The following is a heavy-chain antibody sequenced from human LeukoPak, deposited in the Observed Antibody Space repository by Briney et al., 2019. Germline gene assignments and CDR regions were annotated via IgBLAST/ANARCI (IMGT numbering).Heavy chain of an antibody. CDR1: GYSFTTYW. J-gene: IGHJ3*02. D-gene: IGHD2-15*01. Sequence: GESLQISCKGSGYSFTTYWIAWVRQMPGKGLEWMGIIYPGDSDTRYSPPFQGQVTISVDRSINTAYLQWSSLKASDTAMYYCVRRGFCSGDNCFSHAFDIWGQGTMVTVSS. V-gene: IGHV5-51*01. CDR2: IYPGDSDT. CDR3: VRRGFCSGDNCFSHAFDI.